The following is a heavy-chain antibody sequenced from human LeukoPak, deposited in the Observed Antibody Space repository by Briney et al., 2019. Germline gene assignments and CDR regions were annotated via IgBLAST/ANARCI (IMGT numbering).Heavy chain of an antibody. J-gene: IGHJ4*02. Sequence: QPGGSLRLSCAATGIMFSSYSMNGGPHAPGKAREGGSYIISSSTTIHYADSVKGRFPISRDNPKNSLYLQMNSLRDENTAVIYCAKTVNLDYWGQGTLVTVSS. CDR1: GIMFSSYS. CDR2: IISSSTTI. CDR3: AKTVNLDY. V-gene: IGHV3-48*02. D-gene: IGHD4-17*01.